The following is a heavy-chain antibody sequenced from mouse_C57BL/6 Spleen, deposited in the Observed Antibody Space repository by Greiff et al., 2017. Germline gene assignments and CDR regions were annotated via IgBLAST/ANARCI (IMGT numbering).Heavy chain of an antibody. V-gene: IGHV5-12*01. CDR3: ARQSGSSLYAMDY. D-gene: IGHD1-1*01. J-gene: IGHJ4*01. CDR1: GFTFSDYY. CDR2: ISNGGGST. Sequence: EVKLVESGGGLVQPGGSLKLSCAASGFTFSDYYMYWVRQTPEKRLEWVAYISNGGGSTYYPDTVKGRFTISRDNAKNTLYLQMSRLKSEDTAMYYCARQSGSSLYAMDYWGQGTSVTVSS.